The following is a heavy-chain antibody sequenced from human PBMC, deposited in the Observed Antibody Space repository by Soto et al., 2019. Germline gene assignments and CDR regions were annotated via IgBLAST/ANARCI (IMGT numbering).Heavy chain of an antibody. Sequence: SETLSLTCTVSGGSISSYYWSWVRQPAGKGLEWIGQIYPSGSTNYNPSLKSRVTISVDTSKNQFSLKLSSVTAADTAVYYCARGYSYGCIDYWGQGTLVTVSS. CDR2: IYPSGST. J-gene: IGHJ4*02. V-gene: IGHV4-4*07. D-gene: IGHD5-18*01. CDR3: ARGYSYGCIDY. CDR1: GGSISSYY.